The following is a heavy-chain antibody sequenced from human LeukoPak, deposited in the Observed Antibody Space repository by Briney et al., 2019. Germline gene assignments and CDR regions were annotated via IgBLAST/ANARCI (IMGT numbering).Heavy chain of an antibody. CDR2: IYWSGST. J-gene: IGHJ4*02. D-gene: IGHD3-10*01. V-gene: IGHV4-39*01. Sequence: SETLSLTCTVSGGSISSSSYYWGWIRQPPGKGLEWIGSIYWSGSTYYNPSLKSRVTISVDTSKNQFSLKLSSVIAADTAVYYCLNTYHKGSGSYWGYIDNWGQGTLVTVSS. CDR3: LNTYHKGSGSYWGYIDN. CDR1: GGSISSSSYY.